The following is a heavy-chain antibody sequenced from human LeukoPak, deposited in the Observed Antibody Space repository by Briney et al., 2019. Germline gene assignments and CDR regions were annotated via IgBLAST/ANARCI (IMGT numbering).Heavy chain of an antibody. D-gene: IGHD3-22*01. CDR1: GDSINSYY. V-gene: IGHV4-59*08. J-gene: IGHJ4*02. Sequence: SETLSLTCTVSGDSINSYYWSWIRQPPGKGLEWLGYIYYRGSANYNPSLKSRATISIDTSKNQFSLKLTSVTAAATAVYYCARGSAYYYDSSGYQAFDYWGQGTLVTVSS. CDR2: IYYRGSA. CDR3: ARGSAYYYDSSGYQAFDY.